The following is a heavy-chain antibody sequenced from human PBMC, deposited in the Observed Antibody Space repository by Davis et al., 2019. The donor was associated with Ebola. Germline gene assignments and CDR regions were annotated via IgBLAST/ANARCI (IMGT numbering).Heavy chain of an antibody. CDR1: GFTFSSYG. D-gene: IGHD3-10*01. CDR2: IWYDGSNK. CDR3: ARDIIRRFGDYTYYGMDV. Sequence: GESLKISCAASGFTFSSYGMHWVRQAPGKGLEWVAVIWYDGSNKYYADSVKGRFTISRDNSKNTLYLQMNSLRAEDTAVYYCARDIIRRFGDYTYYGMDVWGQGTTVTVSS. V-gene: IGHV3-33*01. J-gene: IGHJ6*02.